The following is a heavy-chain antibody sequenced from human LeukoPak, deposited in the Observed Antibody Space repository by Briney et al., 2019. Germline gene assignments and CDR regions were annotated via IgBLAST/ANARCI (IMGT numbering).Heavy chain of an antibody. Sequence: SETLSLTCAVYGGSFSGYYWSWIRQPPGKGMEWIGEINHSGSTNYNPSLKSRVTISVDTSKNQFSLKLSSVTAADTAVYYCARGKNAVGYFDFDYWGQGTLITVSS. J-gene: IGHJ4*02. V-gene: IGHV4-34*01. D-gene: IGHD1-1*01. CDR2: INHSGST. CDR3: ARGKNAVGYFDFDY. CDR1: GGSFSGYY.